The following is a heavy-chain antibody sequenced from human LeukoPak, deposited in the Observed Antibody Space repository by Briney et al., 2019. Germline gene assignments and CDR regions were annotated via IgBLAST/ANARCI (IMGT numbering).Heavy chain of an antibody. V-gene: IGHV3-53*01. Sequence: GGSLRLSCAASGFTVSSNYMSWVRQAPGKGLEWVSVIYSGGSAYYADSVKGRFTISRDNSKNTLYLQMNSLRAEDTAVYYCASGSGSYRTPYYYMDVWGTGTTVTVSS. CDR1: GFTVSSNY. CDR2: IYSGGSA. D-gene: IGHD3-10*01. J-gene: IGHJ6*03. CDR3: ASGSGSYRTPYYYMDV.